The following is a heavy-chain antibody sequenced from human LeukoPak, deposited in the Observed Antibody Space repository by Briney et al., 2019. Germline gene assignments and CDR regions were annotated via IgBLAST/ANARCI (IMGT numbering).Heavy chain of an antibody. D-gene: IGHD2-15*01. J-gene: IGHJ4*02. V-gene: IGHV5-51*01. CDR3: ARVLGYCSGGSCSKFDY. CDR1: GHTFTSYW. CDR2: IYPGDSDT. Sequence: GESLKISCKGSGHTFTSYWIGWVRQMPGKGLEWMGIIYPGDSDTRYSPSFQGQVTISADKSISTAYLQWSGLKASDTTMYYCARVLGYCSGGSCSKFDYWGQGTLVTVSS.